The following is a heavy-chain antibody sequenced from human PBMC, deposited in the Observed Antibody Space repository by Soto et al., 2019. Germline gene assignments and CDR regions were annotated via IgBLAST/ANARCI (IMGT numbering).Heavy chain of an antibody. CDR3: ARDSYDSSGYTF. D-gene: IGHD3-22*01. Sequence: SETLSLTCTVSGGSISSGDYYWSWIRQPPGKGLEWIGYIYYSGSTYYNPSLKSRVTISVDTSKKQFSLKLSSVTAADTAVYYCARDSYDSSGYTFWGQGTLVTVSS. CDR2: IYYSGST. CDR1: GGSISSGDYY. J-gene: IGHJ4*02. V-gene: IGHV4-30-4*01.